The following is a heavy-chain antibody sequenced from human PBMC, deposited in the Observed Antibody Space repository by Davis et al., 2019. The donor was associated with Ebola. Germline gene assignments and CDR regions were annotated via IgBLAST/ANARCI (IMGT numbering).Heavy chain of an antibody. J-gene: IGHJ4*02. CDR2: INPHNGNT. CDR1: GYTFTNYG. Sequence: AASVKVSCKASGYTFTNYGITWARQAPGQGLEWMGWINPHNGNTNYAQNVQGRVTMTTNTSTSTAYMEVGSLRYDDTAVYYCARESGFIAARFDYWGQGTLVTVSS. V-gene: IGHV1-18*04. D-gene: IGHD6-6*01. CDR3: ARESGFIAARFDY.